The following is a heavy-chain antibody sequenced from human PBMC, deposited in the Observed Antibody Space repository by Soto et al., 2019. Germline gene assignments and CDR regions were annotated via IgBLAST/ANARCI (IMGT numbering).Heavy chain of an antibody. Sequence: GGSLRLSCAASGFTFSNYAMNWVRQAPGKGLEWVSTISRSGGSTYYTASVKGRFTISRDESRSTLYLQMSSLRADDTAVYYFEKGGMAVTEKSNFDSWGKETLVTVPS. D-gene: IGHD6-19*01. CDR1: GFTFSNYA. V-gene: IGHV3-23*01. J-gene: IGHJ4*02. CDR3: EKGGMAVTEKSNFDS. CDR2: ISRSGGST.